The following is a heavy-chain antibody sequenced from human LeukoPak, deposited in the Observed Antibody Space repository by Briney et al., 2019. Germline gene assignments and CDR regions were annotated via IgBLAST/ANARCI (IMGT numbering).Heavy chain of an antibody. V-gene: IGHV4-34*01. Sequence: SETLSLTCAVYGGSFSGYYWSWIRQPPGKGLGWIGEINHSGSTNYNPSLKSRVTISVDTSKNQFSLKLSSVTAADTAVYYCARGGRGVGAQRPLDYWGQGTLVTVSS. J-gene: IGHJ4*02. CDR1: GGSFSGYY. D-gene: IGHD1-26*01. CDR2: INHSGST. CDR3: ARGGRGVGAQRPLDY.